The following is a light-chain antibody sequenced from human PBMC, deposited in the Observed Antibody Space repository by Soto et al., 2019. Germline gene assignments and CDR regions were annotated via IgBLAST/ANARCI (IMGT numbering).Light chain of an antibody. J-gene: IGKJ5*01. CDR3: QQRSNWPPII. CDR2: DAS. CDR1: HSVSSN. Sequence: EIGMTQSPATLSVSPGERATLSCRASHSVSSNLAWYQQKPGQAPRLLIYDASTRATGFPARFSGSGSGTDFSLTISSLEPEDFAVYYCQQRSNWPPIIFGQGTRLEIK. V-gene: IGKV3-11*01.